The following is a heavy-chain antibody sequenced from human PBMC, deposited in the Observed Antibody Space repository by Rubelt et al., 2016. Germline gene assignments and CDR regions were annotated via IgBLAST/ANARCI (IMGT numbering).Heavy chain of an antibody. CDR2: ISYDGSNK. D-gene: IGHD3-22*01. CDR1: GFTFSSYA. V-gene: IGHV3-30*04. J-gene: IGHJ4*02. CDR3: ARDSGIYDSSGYHID. Sequence: VQLVESGGGVVQPGRSLRLSCAASGFTFSSYAMHWVRQAPGKGLEWVAVISYDGSNKYYADSVKGRFTISRDNSKNTLYLQMNSLRAEDTAAYYCARDSGIYDSSGYHIDWGQGTLVTVSS.